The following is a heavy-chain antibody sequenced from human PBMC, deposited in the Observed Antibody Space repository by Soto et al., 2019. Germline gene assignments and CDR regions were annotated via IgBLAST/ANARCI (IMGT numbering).Heavy chain of an antibody. CDR3: ARDVRIAAAPQDLWFDP. J-gene: IGHJ5*02. CDR2: IIPIVGIA. Sequence: QVQLGQSGAEVKKPGSSVKVSCKASGGTFSSYTISWVRQVPGQGLEWMGRIIPIVGIANYAQKFQARVTITADKSTSTAYMELSSLRSEDTAVYYCARDVRIAAAPQDLWFDPWGQGTLVTVSS. CDR1: GGTFSSYT. V-gene: IGHV1-69*08. D-gene: IGHD6-13*01.